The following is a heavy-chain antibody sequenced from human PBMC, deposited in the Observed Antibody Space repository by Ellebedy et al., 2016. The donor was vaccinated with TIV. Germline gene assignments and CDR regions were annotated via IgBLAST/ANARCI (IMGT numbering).Heavy chain of an antibody. J-gene: IGHJ4*02. CDR1: GFTFSNYG. D-gene: IGHD3-16*01. CDR3: VRHPTLGTLDY. Sequence: MPGGSLRLSCAASGFTFSNYGMHWVRQPPGKGLEWVGNVYFIGSTNYNPSLKSRVTISVDTSKNQFSLKLTSVTAADTAVYYCVRHPTLGTLDYWGQGAQVTVSS. V-gene: IGHV4-39*01. CDR2: VYFIGST.